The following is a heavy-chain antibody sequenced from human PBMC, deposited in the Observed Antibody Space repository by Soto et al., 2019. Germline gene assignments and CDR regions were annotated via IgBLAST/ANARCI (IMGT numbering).Heavy chain of an antibody. CDR3: ARGTLDIVVVLRFGMDV. CDR1: GFTFSSYA. D-gene: IGHD2-2*03. CDR2: ISYDGSNK. J-gene: IGHJ6*02. V-gene: IGHV3-30-3*01. Sequence: GGSLRLSCAASGFTFSSYAMHWVRQAPGKGLEWVAVISYDGSNKYYADSVKGRFTISRDNSKNTLYLQMNSLRAEDTAVYYCARGTLDIVVVLRFGMDVWGQGTTVTVSS.